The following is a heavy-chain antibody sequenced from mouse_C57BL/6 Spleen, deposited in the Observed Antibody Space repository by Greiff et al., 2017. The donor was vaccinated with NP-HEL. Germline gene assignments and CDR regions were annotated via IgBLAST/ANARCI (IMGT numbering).Heavy chain of an antibody. D-gene: IGHD1-1*01. CDR3: ARELLLDGYYYGSGYAMDY. V-gene: IGHV1-55*01. Sequence: VQLQQPGAELVKPGASVKMSCKASGYTFTSYWITWVKQRPGQGLEWIGDIYPGSGSTNYNEKFKSKATLTVDTSSSTAYMQLSSLTSEDSAVYYCARELLLDGYYYGSGYAMDYWGQGTSVTVSS. CDR1: GYTFTSYW. J-gene: IGHJ4*01. CDR2: IYPGSGST.